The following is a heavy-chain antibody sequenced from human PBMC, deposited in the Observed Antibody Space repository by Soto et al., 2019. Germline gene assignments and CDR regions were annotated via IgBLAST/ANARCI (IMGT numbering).Heavy chain of an antibody. Sequence: SENLSLTCTGSCGSISSISYYWGWIRQPPGKGLEWIGSIYYSGSTYYNPSLKSRFTISVDTSKNQFSLKLSSVTAADTAVYYCSTQLTLVRLGPGWFEPWGHGTLDNVST. CDR1: CGSISSISYY. J-gene: IGHJ5*02. CDR3: STQLTLVRLGPGWFEP. D-gene: IGHD3-10*01. V-gene: IGHV4-39*01. CDR2: IYYSGST.